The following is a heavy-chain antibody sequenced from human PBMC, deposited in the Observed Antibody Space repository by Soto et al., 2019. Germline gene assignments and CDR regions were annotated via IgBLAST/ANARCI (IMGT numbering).Heavy chain of an antibody. CDR1: GFTFSYYP. CDR2: ISYDGSNK. CDR3: AIGLGGLDGDYNYFDY. D-gene: IGHD4-17*01. V-gene: IGHV3-30-3*01. J-gene: IGHJ4*02. Sequence: QVQLVESGGGVVQPGRSLRLSCAASGFTFSYYPMHWVRQAPGKGLEWVAVISYDGSNKYYADSVKGRFTISRDNSKNALNLQMNSLRAEGPAVYYCAIGLGGLDGDYNYFDYWGQGTLVTVSS.